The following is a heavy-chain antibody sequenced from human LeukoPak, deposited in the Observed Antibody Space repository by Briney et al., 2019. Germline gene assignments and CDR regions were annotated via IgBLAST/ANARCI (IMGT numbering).Heavy chain of an antibody. CDR3: ARTDYGDCFDY. CDR2: MSPESGAT. V-gene: IGHV1-2*02. Sequence: ASVTVSCKASGYSFTGYYIHWVRQAPGQGLEWMGWMSPESGATIYAQKFQGRVTMTKDTSISTAYMELSSLTSDDTGVYYCARTDYGDCFDYWGQGTLVTVSS. D-gene: IGHD4-17*01. J-gene: IGHJ4*02. CDR1: GYSFTGYY.